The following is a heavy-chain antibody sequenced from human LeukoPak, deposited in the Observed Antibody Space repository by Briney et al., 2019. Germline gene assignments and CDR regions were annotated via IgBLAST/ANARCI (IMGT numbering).Heavy chain of an antibody. Sequence: ASVKVSCKASGYTFISYGITWVRQAPGQGLEGMGWITAYTGNTNYAQKLQGRVTMTTDTSTSTAYMELRSLRSDDKAVYYCAREWAGVPDIVVVVAAKGDAFDIWGQGTMVTVSS. V-gene: IGHV1-18*01. D-gene: IGHD2-15*01. CDR1: GYTFISYG. CDR2: ITAYTGNT. CDR3: AREWAGVPDIVVVVAAKGDAFDI. J-gene: IGHJ3*02.